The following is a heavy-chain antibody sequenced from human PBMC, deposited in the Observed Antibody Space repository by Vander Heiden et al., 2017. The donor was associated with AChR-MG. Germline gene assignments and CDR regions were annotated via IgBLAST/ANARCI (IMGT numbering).Heavy chain of an antibody. CDR3: VGLRGTRPDY. J-gene: IGHJ4*02. Sequence: HPHLQESAPGLVKPSETLSLPCPVSGGPISIRCYYWGWIRQPPARGLEWIGSIYYSGNTYYNPSPRGRVTMSVDTSKSQFSLNVRSVTAADTAVYYCVGLRGTRPDYWGQGILVTVSS. CDR2: IYYSGNT. CDR1: GGPISIRCYY. V-gene: IGHV4-39*01.